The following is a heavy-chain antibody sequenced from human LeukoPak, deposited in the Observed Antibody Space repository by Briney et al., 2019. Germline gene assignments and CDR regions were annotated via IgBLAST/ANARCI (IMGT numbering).Heavy chain of an antibody. CDR2: ISSNGGST. CDR1: GFTFSSYA. D-gene: IGHD6-13*01. V-gene: IGHV3-64*01. J-gene: IGHJ6*02. Sequence: GGSLRLSCAASGFTFSSYAMHWVRQAPGKGLEYVSAISSNGGSTYYANSVKGRFTISRDNSKNTLYLQMGSLRAEDMAVYYCASVGYTSYYYYGMDVWGQGTTVTVSS. CDR3: ASVGYTSYYYYGMDV.